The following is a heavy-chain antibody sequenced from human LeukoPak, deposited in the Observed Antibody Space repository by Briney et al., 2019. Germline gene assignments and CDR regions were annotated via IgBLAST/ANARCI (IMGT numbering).Heavy chain of an antibody. V-gene: IGHV1-18*01. D-gene: IGHD2-2*01. J-gene: IGHJ6*03. CDR2: ISAYNGNT. CDR3: ARDSKFGDGQYQLLFRARYYYYYMDV. Sequence: PWASVKVSCKASGYTFTSYGISWVRQAPGQGLEWMGWISAYNGNTNYAQKLQGRVTMTRDTSISTAYMELSRLRSDDTAVYYCARDSKFGDGQYQLLFRARYYYYYMDVWGKGTTVTVSS. CDR1: GYTFTSYG.